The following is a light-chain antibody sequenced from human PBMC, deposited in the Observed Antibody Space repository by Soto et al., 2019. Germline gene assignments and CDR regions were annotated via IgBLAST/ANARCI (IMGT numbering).Light chain of an antibody. J-gene: IGKJ2*01. Sequence: EIVLTQSTATLSVSPGERATLSCRASQSVSSNLAWYQQKPGQAPRLLIYGASLRATGIPARFSGSGSGTEFTLTISSLQSEDFAVYYCQQYDNWPPYTCGQGTKLEIK. V-gene: IGKV3-15*01. CDR3: QQYDNWPPYT. CDR2: GAS. CDR1: QSVSSN.